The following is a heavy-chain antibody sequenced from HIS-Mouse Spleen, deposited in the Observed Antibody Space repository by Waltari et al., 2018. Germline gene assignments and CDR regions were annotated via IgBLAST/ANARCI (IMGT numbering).Heavy chain of an antibody. J-gene: IGHJ4*02. CDR2: ISWNSGSI. Sequence: EVQLVESGGGLVQPGRSLRLSCAASGFPFDAYSILWVRQAPGKGLEWVSGISWNSGSIGYADSVKGRFTISRDNAKNSLYLQMNSLRAEDTALYYCAKDSDHSGSYFDYWGQGSLVTVSS. CDR3: AKDSDHSGSYFDY. D-gene: IGHD1-26*01. V-gene: IGHV3-9*01. CDR1: GFPFDAYS.